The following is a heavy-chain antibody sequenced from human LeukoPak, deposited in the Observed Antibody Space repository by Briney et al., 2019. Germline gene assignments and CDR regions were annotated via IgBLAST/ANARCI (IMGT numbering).Heavy chain of an antibody. J-gene: IGHJ4*02. CDR2: ISSSSYT. CDR3: ARETVKYSSSCPNY. Sequence: PGGSLRLSCAASGFTFSDYYMSWIRQAPGKGLEWVSYISSSSYTNYADSVKGRFTISRDNAKNSLYLQMNSLRAEDTAVYYCARETVKYSSSCPNYWGQGTLVTVSS. V-gene: IGHV3-11*05. CDR1: GFTFSDYY. D-gene: IGHD6-13*01.